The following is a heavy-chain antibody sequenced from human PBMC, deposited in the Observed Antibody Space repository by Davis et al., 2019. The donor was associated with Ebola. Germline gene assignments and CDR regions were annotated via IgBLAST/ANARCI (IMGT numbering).Heavy chain of an antibody. Sequence: GGSLRLSCAASGFTFSGSAMHWVRQASGKGLEWVGRIRSKANSYATAYAASVKGRLTISRDDSKNTAYLQMNSLKTEDTAVYYCTSTGTTVVTPKDYWGQGTLVTVSS. CDR1: GFTFSGSA. D-gene: IGHD4-23*01. CDR2: IRSKANSYAT. V-gene: IGHV3-73*01. J-gene: IGHJ4*02. CDR3: TSTGTTVVTPKDY.